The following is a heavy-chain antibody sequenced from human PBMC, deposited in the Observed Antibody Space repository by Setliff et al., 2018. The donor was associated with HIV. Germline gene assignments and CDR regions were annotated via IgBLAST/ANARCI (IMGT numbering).Heavy chain of an antibody. CDR2: MFHSGSS. J-gene: IGHJ4*02. V-gene: IGHV4-38-2*02. D-gene: IGHD3-10*01. CDR3: AISYYYGSGIPGYYLDY. CDR1: GYSISSGYY. Sequence: SETLSLTCNVSGYSISSGYYWGWIRQPPGKGLEWIGAMFHSGSSYLNPSLRSRVTISVDTSKNQFSLKLSSVTAADTAVYYCAISYYYGSGIPGYYLDYWGQGTLVTVSS.